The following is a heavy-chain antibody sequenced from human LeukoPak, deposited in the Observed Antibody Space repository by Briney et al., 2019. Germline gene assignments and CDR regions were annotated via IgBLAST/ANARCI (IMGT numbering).Heavy chain of an antibody. J-gene: IGHJ4*02. CDR3: ASRGNWNFPEY. CDR2: INPSGGST. CDR1: GYTFTSYY. Sequence: ASVKVSCKASGYTFTSYYMHWVRQAPGQGLEWMGIINPSGGSTSYAQKFQGRITMTRDTSTSTVYMELSSLRSEDTAVYYCASRGNWNFPEYWGQGTLVTVSS. V-gene: IGHV1-46*01. D-gene: IGHD1-7*01.